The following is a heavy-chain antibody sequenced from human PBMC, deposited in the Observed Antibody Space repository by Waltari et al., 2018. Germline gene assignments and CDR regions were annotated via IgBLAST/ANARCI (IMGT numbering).Heavy chain of an antibody. CDR2: IKENGREI. V-gene: IGHV3-7*01. J-gene: IGHJ4*02. CDR3: ASQVA. Sequence: EVTVVESGGDLVQPGGSLGLSWVVPGFTFSRYWMSWVRQAPGKGLEWVANIKENGREINYVDSVKGRFTISRDNAKSALYLQMNSLRAEDTAVYFCASQVAWGQGTLVTVSS. CDR1: GFTFSRYW.